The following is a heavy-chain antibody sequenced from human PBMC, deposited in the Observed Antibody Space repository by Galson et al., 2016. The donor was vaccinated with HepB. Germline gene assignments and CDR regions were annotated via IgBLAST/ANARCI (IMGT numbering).Heavy chain of an antibody. CDR2: IYPGDSET. J-gene: IGHJ5*02. CDR3: ARHSSSGYCGGDCSKNNGFAV. V-gene: IGHV5-51*01. D-gene: IGHD2-21*02. CDR1: GYSFDTYW. Sequence: QSGAEVKKPGESLKISCKGSGYSFDTYWIGWVRQMPGKGLELLGIIYPGDSETRYSPSFEGQVTISADKSISTAYLQWSGLQASDTAMFYCARHSSSGYCGGDCSKNNGFAVWGQGALVTVSS.